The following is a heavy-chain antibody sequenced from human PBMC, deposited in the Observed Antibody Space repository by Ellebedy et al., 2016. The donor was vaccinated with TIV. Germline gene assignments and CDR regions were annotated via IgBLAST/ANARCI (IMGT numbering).Heavy chain of an antibody. CDR1: GFTFSSYG. D-gene: IGHD6-13*01. J-gene: IGHJ3*02. Sequence: GGSLRLSCAASGFTFSSYGMHWVRQAPGKGLEWVAVISYDGSNKYYAESVKGRFTISRDNSKNTLYLQMNSLRAEDTAVYYCARDPLYSSSWYPNHDDAFDIWGQGTMVTVSS. V-gene: IGHV3-30*03. CDR3: ARDPLYSSSWYPNHDDAFDI. CDR2: ISYDGSNK.